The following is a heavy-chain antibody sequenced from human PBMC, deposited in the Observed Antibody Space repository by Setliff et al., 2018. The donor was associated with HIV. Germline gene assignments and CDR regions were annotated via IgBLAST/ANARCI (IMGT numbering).Heavy chain of an antibody. V-gene: IGHV1-18*01. CDR2: ISGSNGNT. CDR3: ARNFGLSPSGKYYYYYGMDI. D-gene: IGHD3-10*01. Sequence: ASVKVSCKASGYIFTTFGITWVRQAPGQGLEWMGWISGSNGNTNYAQELQGRVTVTTDTSTNTAYMELRGLRSDDTAVYYCARNFGLSPSGKYYYYYGMDIWGQGTTVTVSS. J-gene: IGHJ6*02. CDR1: GYIFTTFG.